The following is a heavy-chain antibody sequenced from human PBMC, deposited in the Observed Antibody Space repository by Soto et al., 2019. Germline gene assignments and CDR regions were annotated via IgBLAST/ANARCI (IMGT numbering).Heavy chain of an antibody. D-gene: IGHD6-19*01. V-gene: IGHV1-69*13. CDR1: GGTFSSYA. J-gene: IGHJ4*02. CDR2: IIPIFGTA. CDR3: ASSGWSYYFDY. Sequence: ASVKVSCKASGGTFSSYAISWVRQAPGQGLEWMGGIIPIFGTANYAQKFQGRVTITADESTSTAYMELSSLRSEDTAVYYCASSGWSYYFDYWGQGTLVTVSS.